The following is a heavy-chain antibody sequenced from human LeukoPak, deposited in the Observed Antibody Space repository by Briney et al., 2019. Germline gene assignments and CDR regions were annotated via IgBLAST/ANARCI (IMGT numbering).Heavy chain of an antibody. CDR2: IIPIFGTA. CDR1: GGTFSSYA. V-gene: IGHV1-69*13. D-gene: IGHD2-2*01. J-gene: IGHJ6*03. Sequence: ASVKVSCKASGGTFSSYAISWVRQAPGQGLEWMGGIIPIFGTANYAQKFQGRVTITADESTSTAYMELSSLRSEDTAVYYCARLVVPAANYYYYYYMDVWGKGTTVTVSS. CDR3: ARLVVPAANYYYYYYMDV.